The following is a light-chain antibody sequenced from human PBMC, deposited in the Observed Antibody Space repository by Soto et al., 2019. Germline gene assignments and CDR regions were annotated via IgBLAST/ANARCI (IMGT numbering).Light chain of an antibody. J-gene: IGKJ2*01. V-gene: IGKV3-15*01. CDR2: GAS. CDR1: QSVSSN. CDR3: QQYNNWPPYT. Sequence: EIVMPQSPATLSVSPGERATLSCRASQSVSSNLAWYQQKPGQAPRPLIYGASTRANGIPARFSGSGSGTEFTLTISSLQSEDFAFYYCQQYNNWPPYTFGQGTKLEIK.